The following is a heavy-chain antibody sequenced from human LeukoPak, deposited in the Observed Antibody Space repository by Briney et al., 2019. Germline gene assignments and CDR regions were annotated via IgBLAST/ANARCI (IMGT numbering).Heavy chain of an antibody. CDR3: ARDRAGYCSSISCRTFFDI. CDR1: GGSISSGGYS. Sequence: SETLSLTCAVSGGSISSGGYSWSWIRQPPGKGLEWIGYIYHSGSTYYNPSLKSRVTISVDTSKNQFSLKLSSVTAADTAVYYCARDRAGYCSSISCRTFFDIWGQGTMVTVSS. V-gene: IGHV4-30-2*01. D-gene: IGHD2-2*01. J-gene: IGHJ3*02. CDR2: IYHSGST.